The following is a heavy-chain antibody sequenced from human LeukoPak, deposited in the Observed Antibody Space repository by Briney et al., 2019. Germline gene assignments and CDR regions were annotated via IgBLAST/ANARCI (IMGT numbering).Heavy chain of an antibody. Sequence: GASVKVSCKASGYTFTSYDINWVRQATGQGLEWMGWMNPNSGNTGYAQKFQGRVTMTRNTSISTAYMELSSLRSEDTAVYYCAKGSVVRGVIITYFDYWGQGTLVTVSS. V-gene: IGHV1-8*01. CDR2: MNPNSGNT. D-gene: IGHD3-10*01. CDR1: GYTFTSYD. CDR3: AKGSVVRGVIITYFDY. J-gene: IGHJ4*02.